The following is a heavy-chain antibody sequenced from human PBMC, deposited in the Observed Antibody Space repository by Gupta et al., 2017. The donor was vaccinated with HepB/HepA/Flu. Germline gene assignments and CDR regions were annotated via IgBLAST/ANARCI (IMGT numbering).Heavy chain of an antibody. J-gene: IGHJ3*02. V-gene: IGHV3-23*01. D-gene: IGHD6-13*01. Sequence: EAQLLESGGGLVQPGGSLRLSCAASGFPFSTYVVNWVRQAPGKGLEWVSAITGNGGSTYYADPVKGRYTISRDNFKKMVYLQMNSLRAEDTAIYYCAKGQQVVNEAFDIWGQGTMVTVSS. CDR3: AKGQQVVNEAFDI. CDR1: GFPFSTYV. CDR2: ITGNGGST.